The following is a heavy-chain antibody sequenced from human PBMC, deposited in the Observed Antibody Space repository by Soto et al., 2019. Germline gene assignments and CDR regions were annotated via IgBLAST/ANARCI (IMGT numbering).Heavy chain of an antibody. CDR2: IISLFGTP. D-gene: IGHD3-22*01. Sequence: QVPLVQSGDEVKKPGSSVKVSCKASGDTFTNHVFNWVRQAPGQGLEWMGGIISLFGTPNYSRRFQGRATITADESTATSYMELSSLRSDDTAVYYCARDLGSGYERGDYWGQGTLVTVSS. J-gene: IGHJ4*02. CDR3: ARDLGSGYERGDY. CDR1: GDTFTNHV. V-gene: IGHV1-69*12.